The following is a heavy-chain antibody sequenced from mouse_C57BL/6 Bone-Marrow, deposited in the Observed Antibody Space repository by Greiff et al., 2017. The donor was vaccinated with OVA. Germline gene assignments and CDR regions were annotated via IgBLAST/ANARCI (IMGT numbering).Heavy chain of an antibody. CDR2: IDPENGDT. D-gene: IGHD1-1*01. CDR3: TFYYYGSSPFAY. J-gene: IGHJ3*01. Sequence: EVQLQQSGAELVRPGASVKLSCTASGFNIKDDYMHWVKQRPEQGLEWIGWIDPENGDTEYASKFQGKATITADTSSNTAYLQLSSLTSEDTAVYYCTFYYYGSSPFAYWGQGTLFTVSA. V-gene: IGHV14-4*01. CDR1: GFNIKDDY.